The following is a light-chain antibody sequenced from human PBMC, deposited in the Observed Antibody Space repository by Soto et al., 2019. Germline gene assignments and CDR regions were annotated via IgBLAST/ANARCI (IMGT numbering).Light chain of an antibody. J-gene: IGKJ4*01. V-gene: IGKV1-5*03. CDR1: ESISSW. Sequence: DIQMTQSPSTLSASVGDRVTISCRASESISSWLAWYQQKPGKAPKLLIYKASSLESGVPSRFIGSGSGTEFTLTISSLQPDDFATYYCQQYSNYLTFGGGTKVQIK. CDR2: KAS. CDR3: QQYSNYLT.